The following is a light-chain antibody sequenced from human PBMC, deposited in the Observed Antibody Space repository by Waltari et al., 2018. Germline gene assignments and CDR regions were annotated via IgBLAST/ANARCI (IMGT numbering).Light chain of an antibody. Sequence: DIQMTQFPSTLSASVGDRLTITCRASQSITSWLAWYQQKPGKAPNLLIYKASSLESGVPSRFSGSGSGTEFTLTISSLQPDDFATYYCQQYNSYEWTFGQGTKVAIK. CDR3: QQYNSYEWT. V-gene: IGKV1-5*03. J-gene: IGKJ1*01. CDR2: KAS. CDR1: QSITSW.